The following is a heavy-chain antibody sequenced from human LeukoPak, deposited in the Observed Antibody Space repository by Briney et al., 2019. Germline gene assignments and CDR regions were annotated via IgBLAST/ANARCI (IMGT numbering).Heavy chain of an antibody. J-gene: IGHJ4*02. CDR2: IIPIFGTA. V-gene: IGHV1-69*05. CDR1: GGTFSSYA. D-gene: IGHD1-26*01. Sequence: SVKVSCKASGGTFSSYAISWVRQAPGQGLEWMGGIIPIFGTANYAQKFQGRVTITTDESTSTAYMELSSLRSEDTAVYYCASPKTLELLSGSSQFDYWGQGTLVTVSS. CDR3: ASPKTLELLSGSSQFDY.